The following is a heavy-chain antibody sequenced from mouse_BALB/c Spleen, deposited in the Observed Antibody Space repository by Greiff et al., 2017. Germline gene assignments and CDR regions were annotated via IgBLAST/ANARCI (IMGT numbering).Heavy chain of an antibody. V-gene: IGHV1-4*01. CDR2: INPSSGYT. D-gene: IGHD2-4*01. J-gene: IGHJ4*01. Sequence: VKLVESGAELARPGASVKMSCKASGYTFTSYTMHWVKQRPGQGLEWIGYINPSSGYTNYNQKFKDKATLTADKSSSTAYMQLSSLTSEDSAVYYCARRAIYYDPYAMDYWGQGTSVTVSS. CDR1: GYTFTSYT. CDR3: ARRAIYYDPYAMDY.